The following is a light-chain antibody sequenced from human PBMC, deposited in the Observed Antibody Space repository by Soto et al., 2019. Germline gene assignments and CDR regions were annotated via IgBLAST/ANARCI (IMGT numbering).Light chain of an antibody. Sequence: EIVLTQSPGTLSLSPGERATLSCRASQTACSNCLAWYQQKPGQAPRLLIPGASNRSTGIPDRFSGSGSGTAFTLTISRLEPEDFAVYYCQQYGGSPVFTFGPGTRVDIK. CDR1: QTACSNC. V-gene: IGKV3-20*01. CDR2: GAS. CDR3: QQYGGSPVFT. J-gene: IGKJ3*01.